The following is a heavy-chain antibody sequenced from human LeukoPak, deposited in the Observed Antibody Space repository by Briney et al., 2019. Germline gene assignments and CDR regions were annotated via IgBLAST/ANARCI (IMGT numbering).Heavy chain of an antibody. CDR3: ARDEDGDQDFDY. J-gene: IGHJ4*02. V-gene: IGHV3-48*03. CDR2: ISSGGHVI. CDR1: GFTFSSYG. Sequence: PGGSLRLSCAASGFTFSSYGMTWVRQAPGKGLEWVSHISSGGHVISYEDSVKGRFIISRDDAESSLYLQMNSLRAKDTAVYYCARDEDGDQDFDYWGQGTLVTVSS. D-gene: IGHD7-27*01.